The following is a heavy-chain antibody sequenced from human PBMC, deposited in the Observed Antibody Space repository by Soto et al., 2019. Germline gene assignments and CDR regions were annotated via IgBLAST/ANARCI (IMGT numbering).Heavy chain of an antibody. D-gene: IGHD4-4*01. CDR1: GGTFSSYA. V-gene: IGHV1-69*01. CDR3: ASIYSLGGGGPGDYYYYGMDV. J-gene: IGHJ6*02. CDR2: IIPIFGTA. Sequence: VPLVQSGAEVKKPGSSVKVSCKASGGTFSSYAISWVRQAPGHGLEWMGGIIPIFGTATYAQKFQRRVTLTADDSTGTACLEVSSVRSAGTAVYYCASIYSLGGGGPGDYYYYGMDVWGQGTTVTVSS.